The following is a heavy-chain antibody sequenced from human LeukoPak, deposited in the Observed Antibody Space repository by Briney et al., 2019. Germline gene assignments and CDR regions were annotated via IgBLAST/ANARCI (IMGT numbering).Heavy chain of an antibody. CDR3: AKGAYDYIEIAYFDY. Sequence: GSLRLSCTASGFTTHYWLNWVRQSPGKGLEWVSLIIGSSGSTFYADSVKGRFTISRDKSKNTLYLQMNSLRAEDTAVYYCAKGAYDYIEIAYFDYWGQGSLVTVSS. J-gene: IGHJ4*02. V-gene: IGHV3-23*01. CDR2: IIGSSGST. CDR1: GFTTHYW. D-gene: IGHD5-12*01.